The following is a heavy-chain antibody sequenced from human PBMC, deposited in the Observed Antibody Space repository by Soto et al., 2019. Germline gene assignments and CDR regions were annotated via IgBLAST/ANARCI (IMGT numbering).Heavy chain of an antibody. CDR2: IYWDDDK. Sequence: SGPTLVNPTQTLTLTCTFSGFSLSTSGVGVGWIRQPPGKALEWLALIYWDDDKRYSPSLKSRLTITKDTSKNQVVLTMTNMDPVDTATYYCAHTRRGYDFWSGSNAFDIWGQGTMVTVSS. CDR3: AHTRRGYDFWSGSNAFDI. J-gene: IGHJ3*02. V-gene: IGHV2-5*02. D-gene: IGHD3-3*01. CDR1: GFSLSTSGVG.